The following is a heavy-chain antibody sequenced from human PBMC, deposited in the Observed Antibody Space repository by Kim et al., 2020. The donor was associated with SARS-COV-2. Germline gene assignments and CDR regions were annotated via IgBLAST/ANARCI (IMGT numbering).Heavy chain of an antibody. CDR3: ARAPGGSSWYPLKKYYYYGMDV. D-gene: IGHD6-13*01. V-gene: IGHV3-48*02. J-gene: IGHJ6*02. CDR2: ISSSSSTI. CDR1: GFTFSSYS. Sequence: GGSLRLSCAASGFTFSSYSMNWVRQAPGKGLEWVSYISSSSSTIYYADSVKGRFTISRDNAKNSLYLQMNSLRDEDTAVYYCARAPGGSSWYPLKKYYYYGMDVWGQGTTVTVSS.